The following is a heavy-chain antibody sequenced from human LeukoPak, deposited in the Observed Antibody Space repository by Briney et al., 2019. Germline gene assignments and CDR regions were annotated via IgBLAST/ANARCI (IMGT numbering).Heavy chain of an antibody. CDR2: IYDSGST. CDR3: ARQSISGSSLSYFDY. J-gene: IGHJ4*02. Sequence: SETLSLTCTVSGGSISSYYWSWIRQPPGKGLEWIGNIYDSGSTNYNPSLKSRVTISVDTSKNQCSLKLSSVTAADMAVYYCARQSISGSSLSYFDYWGQGTLVNVSS. V-gene: IGHV4-59*01. CDR1: GGSISSYY. D-gene: IGHD3-22*01.